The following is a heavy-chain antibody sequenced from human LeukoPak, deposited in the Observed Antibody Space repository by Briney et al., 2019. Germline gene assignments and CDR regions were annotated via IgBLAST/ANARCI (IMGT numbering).Heavy chain of an antibody. CDR2: ISAYNGNT. Sequence: ASVKVSCKASGYTFTSYGISWVRQAPGQGLEWMGWISAYNGNTNYAQKLQGRVTMTTATSTSTGYMELRSLRSDDTAVYYCTRDLFRFCPVYWRQRTLVTVSS. V-gene: IGHV1-18*01. CDR1: GYTFTSYG. D-gene: IGHD3-10*01. CDR3: TRDLFRFCPVY. J-gene: IGHJ4*02.